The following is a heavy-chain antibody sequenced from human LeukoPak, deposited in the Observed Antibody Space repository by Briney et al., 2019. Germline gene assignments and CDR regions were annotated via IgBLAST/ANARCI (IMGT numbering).Heavy chain of an antibody. CDR2: ISGSGGNK. D-gene: IGHD3-3*01. V-gene: IGHV3-23*01. CDR1: GFTFTNYA. Sequence: PGGSLRLSCAASGFTFTNYAMSWVRQAPGKGLEWVSGISGSGGNKNYYADSVKGRFTISRDNSKNTLYLQMNSLRAEDTALYYCANTQSQFGVENWFDPWGQGTLVTVSS. J-gene: IGHJ5*02. CDR3: ANTQSQFGVENWFDP.